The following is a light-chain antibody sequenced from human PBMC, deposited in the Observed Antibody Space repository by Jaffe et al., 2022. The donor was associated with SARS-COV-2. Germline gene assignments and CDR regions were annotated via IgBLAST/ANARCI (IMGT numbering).Light chain of an antibody. J-gene: IGLJ3*02. CDR1: SSDIGGHNH. V-gene: IGLV2-14*01. Sequence: QSALTQPASVSGSPGQSITISCTGTSSDIGGHNHVCWYRQDPGKAPRLILSEVNNRPSGVPDRFSGSKSGNTASLTISGLQAEDEAEYYCGSYRTGTIWVFGGGTKLTVL. CDR2: EVN. CDR3: GSYRTGTIWV.